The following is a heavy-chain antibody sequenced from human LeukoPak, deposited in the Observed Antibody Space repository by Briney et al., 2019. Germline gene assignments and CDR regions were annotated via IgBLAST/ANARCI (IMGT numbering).Heavy chain of an antibody. CDR3: ARDAGFDP. Sequence: ASVTVSYKPSGYTFTGYYMHWVRQAPGQGLEWMGWINPNSGGTNYAQKFQGRVTMTRDTSISTAYMELSRLRSDDTAVYYCARDAGFDPWGQGTLVTVSS. V-gene: IGHV1-2*02. J-gene: IGHJ5*02. CDR1: GYTFTGYY. CDR2: INPNSGGT.